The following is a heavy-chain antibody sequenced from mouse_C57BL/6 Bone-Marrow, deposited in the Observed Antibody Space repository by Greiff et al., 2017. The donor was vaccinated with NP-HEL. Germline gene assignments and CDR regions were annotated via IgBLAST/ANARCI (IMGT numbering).Heavy chain of an antibody. J-gene: IGHJ2*01. CDR2: INPSSGYT. Sequence: QVQLQQSGAELARPGASVKMSCKASGYTFTSYTMHWVKQRPGQGLEWIGYINPSSGYTKYNQKFKDKATLTAAKSSSTAYMQLSSLTSADSADYYCARDGSVDYWGQGTTLTVSA. CDR1: GYTFTSYT. V-gene: IGHV1-4*01. D-gene: IGHD3-1*01. CDR3: ARDGSVDY.